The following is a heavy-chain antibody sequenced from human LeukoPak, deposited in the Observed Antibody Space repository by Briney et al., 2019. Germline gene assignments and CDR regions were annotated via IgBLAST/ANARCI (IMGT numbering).Heavy chain of an antibody. V-gene: IGHV1-46*01. CDR3: ARAPGDYCSGGSCYEDWFDP. J-gene: IGHJ5*02. CDR2: INPSGGST. Sequence: GASVKVSCKASGYTFTSYYMHWVRQAPGQGLEWMGIINPSGGSTSYAQKFQGRVTMTRDTSTSTVYMELSSLRSEDTAVYYCARAPGDYCSGGSCYEDWFDPWGQGTLVTVSS. D-gene: IGHD2-15*01. CDR1: GYTFTSYY.